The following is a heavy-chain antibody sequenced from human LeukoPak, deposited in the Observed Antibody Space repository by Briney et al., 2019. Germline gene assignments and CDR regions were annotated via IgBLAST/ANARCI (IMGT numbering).Heavy chain of an antibody. CDR3: AREPVYDILTGYIYDFDY. J-gene: IGHJ4*02. CDR2: IYYSGST. CDR1: GVSISSYY. D-gene: IGHD3-9*01. Sequence: SETLSLTCTVSGVSISSYYWSWIRQPPGKGLEWIGYIYYSGSTNYNPSLKSRVTISVDTSKNQFSLKLSSVTAADTAVYYCAREPVYDILTGYIYDFDYWGQGTLVTVSS. V-gene: IGHV4-59*12.